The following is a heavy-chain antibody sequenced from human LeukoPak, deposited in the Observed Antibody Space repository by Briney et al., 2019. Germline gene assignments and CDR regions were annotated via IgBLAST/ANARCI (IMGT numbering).Heavy chain of an antibody. CDR1: GFTFSSYG. Sequence: GGSLRLSCAASGFTFSSYGMHWVRQAPGKGLEWVAVIWYDGSNKYYADSVKGRFTISRDNSKNTLYLQMNSLRAEDTAVYYCAKEVVGRGDFDYWGQGTLVTVSS. V-gene: IGHV3-33*06. D-gene: IGHD3-10*01. CDR3: AKEVVGRGDFDY. CDR2: IWYDGSNK. J-gene: IGHJ4*02.